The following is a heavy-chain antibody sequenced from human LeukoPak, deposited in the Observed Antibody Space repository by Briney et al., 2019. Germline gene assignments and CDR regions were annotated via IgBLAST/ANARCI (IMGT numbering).Heavy chain of an antibody. Sequence: ATVTLACKASGCTFTNFGISWVRQAPGQGLEWMGCISTYDGYTNYAQKLQGRVTLSTDTPTSTAYMEVRSLRSDDTAVYYCARGLSVRASDYYYFYYMDVWGKGTTVTISS. D-gene: IGHD2/OR15-2a*01. CDR3: ARGLSVRASDYYYFYYMDV. CDR2: ISTYDGYT. V-gene: IGHV1-18*01. CDR1: GCTFTNFG. J-gene: IGHJ6*03.